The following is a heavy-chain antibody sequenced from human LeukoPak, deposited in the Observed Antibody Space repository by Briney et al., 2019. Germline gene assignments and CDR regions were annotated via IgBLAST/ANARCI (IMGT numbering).Heavy chain of an antibody. CDR1: GFTFSSYW. J-gene: IGHJ4*02. V-gene: IGHV3-74*01. Sequence: GGSLRLSCAASGFTFSSYWMHWVRQAPGKGLMRVSRINSDGSSTSYADSVKGRFTISRDNAKNTLYLQMNSLRAEDTAVYYCARDSVLGDTAMAVDYWGQGTLVTVSS. CDR2: INSDGSST. CDR3: ARDSVLGDTAMAVDY. D-gene: IGHD5-18*01.